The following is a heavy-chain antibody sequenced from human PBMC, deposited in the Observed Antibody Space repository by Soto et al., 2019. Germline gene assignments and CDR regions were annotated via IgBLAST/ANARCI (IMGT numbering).Heavy chain of an antibody. V-gene: IGHV4-30-4*01. D-gene: IGHD3-22*01. Sequence: SETLSLTCTVSGGSISSGDYFWSWIRQPPGKGLEWTGNIYHSGSTYYTPSLKSRVIISLDTSKNQFSLRLSTVTAADTAVYFCARDQWDSGGYSGLDPWGQGTLVTVSS. J-gene: IGHJ5*02. CDR1: GGSISSGDYF. CDR2: IYHSGST. CDR3: ARDQWDSGGYSGLDP.